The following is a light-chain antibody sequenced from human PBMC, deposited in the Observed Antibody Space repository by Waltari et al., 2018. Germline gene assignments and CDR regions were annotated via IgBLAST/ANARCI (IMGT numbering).Light chain of an antibody. Sequence: QSVLTQPPSVSGAPGQRVTISCTGNSSNIGAGFAVHWYQQIPGAVPNLLIFRKNTRPYGVPDRFSGSKSGTSAALAITGLQAEDGAHYYCQSYDSSLSGFVVYGGGTKMIVL. CDR3: QSYDSSLSGFVV. J-gene: IGLJ2*01. V-gene: IGLV1-40*01. CDR1: SSNIGAGFA. CDR2: RKN.